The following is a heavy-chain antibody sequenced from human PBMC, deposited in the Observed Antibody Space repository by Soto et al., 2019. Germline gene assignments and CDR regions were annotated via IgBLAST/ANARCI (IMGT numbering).Heavy chain of an antibody. CDR1: GFTFSSYA. V-gene: IGHV3-23*01. D-gene: IGHD3-16*02. CDR3: ACHGIWGSDRYAQYYFDY. Sequence: GGSLRLSCAASGFTFSSYAMSWVRQAPGKGLEWVSAISGSGGSTYYAESVKGRFTISRDNSKNTLYLQMNSMRAEDTAVYYSACHGIWGSDRYAQYYFDYWGQGTLVTVSS. J-gene: IGHJ4*02. CDR2: ISGSGGST.